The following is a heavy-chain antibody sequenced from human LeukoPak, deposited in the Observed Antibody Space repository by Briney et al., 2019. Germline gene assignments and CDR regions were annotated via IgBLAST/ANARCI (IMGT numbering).Heavy chain of an antibody. D-gene: IGHD1-7*01. CDR3: AKSFLELEAYDYYMDV. J-gene: IGHJ6*03. V-gene: IGHV3-33*06. Sequence: PGGSLRLSCAASGFTFSRYGMHCVRQAPGKGLEWVAVIWYDESNSYYADSVKGRFTISRDNSKKTLYLQMNSLRAEDTAVYYCAKSFLELEAYDYYMDVWGKGTTVTVSS. CDR2: IWYDESNS. CDR1: GFTFSRYG.